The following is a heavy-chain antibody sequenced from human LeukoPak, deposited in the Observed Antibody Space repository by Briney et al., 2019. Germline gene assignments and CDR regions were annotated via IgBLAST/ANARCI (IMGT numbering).Heavy chain of an antibody. D-gene: IGHD3/OR15-3a*01. CDR2: INHSGGT. J-gene: IGHJ3*02. V-gene: IGHV4-34*01. CDR3: VTFSLFVLSPYDAFDI. Sequence: PSETLSLTCAVYSGSFSDYYWSWIRQPPGKGLEWIGEINHSGGTNYNPSLKSRVIISLDTSKKQFSLKLSPVTAADTAIYYCVTFSLFVLSPYDAFDIWGQGTMVTVSS. CDR1: SGSFSDYY.